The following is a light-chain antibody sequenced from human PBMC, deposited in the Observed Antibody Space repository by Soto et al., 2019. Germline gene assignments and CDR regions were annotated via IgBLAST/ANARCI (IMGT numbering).Light chain of an antibody. J-gene: IGKJ5*01. V-gene: IGKV1-33*01. CDR1: QDISNY. Sequence: MTHSPLSLPVTPVEAASITCQASQDISNYLNWYQQKPGKAPKLLIYDASNLETGVPSRFSGSGSGTDFTFTISSLQPEDIATYYCQQYDNLPITFGQGTRLEI. CDR3: QQYDNLPIT. CDR2: DAS.